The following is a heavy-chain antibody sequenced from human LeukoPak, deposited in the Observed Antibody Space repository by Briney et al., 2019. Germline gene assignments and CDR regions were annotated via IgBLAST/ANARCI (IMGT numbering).Heavy chain of an antibody. CDR2: ISSNGGST. D-gene: IGHD2-2*01. CDR1: GFTFSSYT. CDR3: ARLYCSSTSCQSCFDS. J-gene: IGHJ4*02. Sequence: PGGSLRLSCSASGFTFSSYTMHWVRQAPGKGLEYVSAISSNGGSTYYADSVKGRFTISRDNAKNSLYLQMNSLRAEDTAVYYCARLYCSSTSCQSCFDSWGQGTLVTVSS. V-gene: IGHV3-64*04.